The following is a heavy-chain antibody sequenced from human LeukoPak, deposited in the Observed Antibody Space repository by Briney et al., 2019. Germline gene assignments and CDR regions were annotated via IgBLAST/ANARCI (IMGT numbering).Heavy chain of an antibody. V-gene: IGHV4-59*08. Sequence: SETLSLTCTVSGGSISSYYWSWIRQPPGKGLEWIGYVYYSGSTNYNPSLKSRVTISVDTSKNQFSLKLSSVTAADTAVYYCARAMWSPDPGAYDVLGNPPDYWGQGTLVTVSS. CDR3: ARAMWSPDPGAYDVLGNPPDY. J-gene: IGHJ4*02. CDR2: VYYSGST. CDR1: GGSISSYY. D-gene: IGHD1-14*01.